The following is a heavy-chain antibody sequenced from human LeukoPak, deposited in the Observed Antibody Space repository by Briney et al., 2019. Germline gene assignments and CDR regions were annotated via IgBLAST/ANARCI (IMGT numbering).Heavy chain of an antibody. CDR3: ARGRYCSADICSGGDAFDI. D-gene: IGHD2-15*01. J-gene: IGHJ3*02. V-gene: IGHV4-4*07. CDR2: IYTRGST. Sequence: SETLSLTCTVSGGSINNYYWSWIRQPAGKGLEWIGRIYTRGSTNYNPSLKSRVTMSVDTSKNQFSLKLSSVTAADTAVYYCARGRYCSADICSGGDAFDIWGQGTMVYVSS. CDR1: GGSINNYY.